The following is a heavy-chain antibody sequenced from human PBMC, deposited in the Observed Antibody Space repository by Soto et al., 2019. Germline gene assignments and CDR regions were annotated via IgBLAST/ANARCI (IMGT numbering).Heavy chain of an antibody. V-gene: IGHV3-21*01. Sequence: PGGSLRLSCAASGFTFSSYSMNWFRQAPGKGLEWVSSISSSSSYIYYADSVKGRFTISRDNAKNSLYLQMNSLRAEDTAVYYCARGGSSGYYHDAFDIWGQGTMVTVSS. D-gene: IGHD3-22*01. CDR1: GFTFSSYS. CDR2: ISSSSSYI. J-gene: IGHJ3*02. CDR3: ARGGSSGYYHDAFDI.